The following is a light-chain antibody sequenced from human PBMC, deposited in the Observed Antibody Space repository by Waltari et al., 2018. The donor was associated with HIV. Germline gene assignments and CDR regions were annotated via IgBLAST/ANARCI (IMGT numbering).Light chain of an antibody. J-gene: IGLJ3*02. CDR1: ALPKKY. V-gene: IGLV3-25*03. Sequence: SYDLTQTPSLSVSPGQTARINCSRGALPKKYSSWYRQKAGPAPVLLIYKDIERPSGIPERISGSESGTGITLTISGVQAEDEGDYFCQSTDFDGTWVFGGGTRLTVL. CDR2: KDI. CDR3: QSTDFDGTWV.